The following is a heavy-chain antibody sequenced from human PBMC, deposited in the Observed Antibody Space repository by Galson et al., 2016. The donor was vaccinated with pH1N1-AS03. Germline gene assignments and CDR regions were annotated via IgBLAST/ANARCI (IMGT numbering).Heavy chain of an antibody. CDR1: GFTSSRYW. V-gene: IGHV3-7*03. J-gene: IGHJ5*02. CDR3: ATSVRYYFDP. CDR2: IKQDGREK. Sequence: SLRLSCAASGFTSSRYWMSWVRQAPGKGPEWVATIKQDGREKYYVDSVKGRFTISRDNAKNSLFLQMNSLRAEDTAVYYCATSVRYYFDPWGQGTLVIVSS. D-gene: IGHD1-26*01.